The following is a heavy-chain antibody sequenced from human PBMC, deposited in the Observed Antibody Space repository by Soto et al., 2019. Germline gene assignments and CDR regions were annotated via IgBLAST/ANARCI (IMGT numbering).Heavy chain of an antibody. Sequence: ELQLLESGGGLVQPGGSLRLSCAASGFTFSSYAMSWVRQAPGKGLEWVSAISGSGGSTYYADSVKGRFTISRDNSKNTLYLQMNSLRAEDTAVYYCASDTYDYVWGSYRTEFDYWGQGTLVTVSS. V-gene: IGHV3-23*01. CDR1: GFTFSSYA. D-gene: IGHD3-16*02. CDR2: ISGSGGST. CDR3: ASDTYDYVWGSYRTEFDY. J-gene: IGHJ4*02.